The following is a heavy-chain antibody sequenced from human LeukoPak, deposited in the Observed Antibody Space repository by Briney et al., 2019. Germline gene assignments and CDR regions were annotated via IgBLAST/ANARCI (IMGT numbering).Heavy chain of an antibody. CDR2: IKQDGSDK. V-gene: IGHV3-7*01. Sequence: GGSLRLSCAASGFTFSSYWMSWVRQAPGKGLEWVANIKQDGSDKYHVDSVKGRFTISRDNAKNSLYLQMNSLRAEDTAVYYCARGSPLGYCSGGSCYGGFDYWGQGTLVTVSS. CDR1: GFTFSSYW. D-gene: IGHD2-15*01. CDR3: ARGSPLGYCSGGSCYGGFDY. J-gene: IGHJ4*02.